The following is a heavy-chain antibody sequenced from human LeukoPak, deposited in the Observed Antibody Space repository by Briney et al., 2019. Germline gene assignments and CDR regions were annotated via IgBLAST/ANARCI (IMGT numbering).Heavy chain of an antibody. J-gene: IGHJ6*03. D-gene: IGHD6-25*01. CDR1: GGSISSYY. CDR2: IYTSGST. Sequence: SETLSLTCTVSGGSISSYYWSWIRQPAGKGLEWNGRIYTSGSTNYNPSLKSRVTMSVDTSKNQFSLKLSSVTAADTAVYYCARDSTRHAAGAYYYYYYMDVWGKGTTVTVSS. CDR3: ARDSTRHAAGAYYYYYYMDV. V-gene: IGHV4-4*07.